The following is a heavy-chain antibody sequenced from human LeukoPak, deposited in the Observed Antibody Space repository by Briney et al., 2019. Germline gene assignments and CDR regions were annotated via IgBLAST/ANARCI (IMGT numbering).Heavy chain of an antibody. CDR1: GFTFSSYG. J-gene: IGHJ4*02. CDR2: ISGSDGST. D-gene: IGHD6-13*01. V-gene: IGHV3-23*01. Sequence: GGSLRLSCAASGFTFSSYGMHWVRQAPGKGLEWVSAISGSDGSTYYTDSVKGRFTISRDNSKNTLYLQMNSLRAEDTAVYYCASGPGIAAFDYWGQGTLVTVSS. CDR3: ASGPGIAAFDY.